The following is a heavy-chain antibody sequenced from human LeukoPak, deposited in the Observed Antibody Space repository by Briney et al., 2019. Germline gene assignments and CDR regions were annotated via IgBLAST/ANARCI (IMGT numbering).Heavy chain of an antibody. D-gene: IGHD2/OR15-2a*01. CDR3: AKDRGIVFFDY. CDR1: GFTFSSYG. CDR2: ISYDGSNK. J-gene: IGHJ4*02. Sequence: PGRSLRLSCAASGFTFSSYGMHWVRQAPGKGLEWVAVISYDGSNKYYADSVKGRSTISRDNSKNTLYLQMNSLRAEDTAVYYCAKDRGIVFFDYWGQGTLVTVSS. V-gene: IGHV3-30*18.